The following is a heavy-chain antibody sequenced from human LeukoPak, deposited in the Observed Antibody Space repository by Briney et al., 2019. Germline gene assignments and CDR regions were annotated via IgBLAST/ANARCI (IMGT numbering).Heavy chain of an antibody. CDR3: ARDLRLGYYDSSFPDY. Sequence: GGSLRLSCAVSGFTFSRYGMHWVRQGPGKGLEWVAVIWYDGSKKYYADSVKGRFTISRDNSKNTLYLQMNGLRAEDTAVYYCARDLRLGYYDSSFPDYWGQGTLVTVSS. V-gene: IGHV3-33*01. J-gene: IGHJ4*02. CDR1: GFTFSRYG. CDR2: IWYDGSKK. D-gene: IGHD3-22*01.